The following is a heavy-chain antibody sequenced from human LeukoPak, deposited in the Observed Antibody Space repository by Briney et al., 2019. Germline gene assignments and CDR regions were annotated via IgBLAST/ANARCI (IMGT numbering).Heavy chain of an antibody. CDR3: ARESVYSSGWQSVD. Sequence: SETLSLTCTVSGGSISSDGYYWSWLRQRPGQDLVWFSYIYYSGNTYYNPSLRSRVTISVDTSKNQFSLRLSSVTAADTAVYYCARESVYSSGWQSVDWGQGTLVTVSS. V-gene: IGHV4-31*03. CDR2: IYYSGNT. CDR1: GGSISSDGYY. J-gene: IGHJ4*02. D-gene: IGHD6-19*01.